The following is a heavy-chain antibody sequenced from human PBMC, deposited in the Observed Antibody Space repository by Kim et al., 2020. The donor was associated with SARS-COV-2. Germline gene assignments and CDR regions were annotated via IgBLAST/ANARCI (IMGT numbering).Heavy chain of an antibody. CDR1: GGSISSGGYY. J-gene: IGHJ6*02. D-gene: IGHD3-9*01. CDR2: IYYSGST. V-gene: IGHV4-31*03. Sequence: SETLSLTCTVSGGSISSGGYYWSWIRQHPGKGLEWIGYIYYSGSTYYNPSLKSRVTISVDTSKHQFSLKLSSVTAADTAVYYCARAGSLRYFGWNYYYYGMDVWGQGTTVTVSS. CDR3: ARAGSLRYFGWNYYYYGMDV.